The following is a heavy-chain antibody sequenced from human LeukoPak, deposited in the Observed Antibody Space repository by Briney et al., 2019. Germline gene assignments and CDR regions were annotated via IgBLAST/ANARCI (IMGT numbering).Heavy chain of an antibody. J-gene: IGHJ4*02. CDR2: IWDDGSKK. CDR3: ARDRGALHYFDY. CDR1: RFTFSNYG. Sequence: GGALRLSRAASRFTFSNYGMHSVRQAPGKGLEWVAVIWDDGSKKYNADSVKGRFTISRDNSKNPLFLQMDSLRAEDTAVYYCARDRGALHYFDYWGQGTLVTVSS. V-gene: IGHV3-33*01.